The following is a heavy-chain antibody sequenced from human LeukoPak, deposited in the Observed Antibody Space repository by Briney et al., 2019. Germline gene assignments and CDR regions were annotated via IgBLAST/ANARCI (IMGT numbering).Heavy chain of an antibody. CDR3: ARESSLSTMVRGVITGFDY. Sequence: PSETLSLTCTVSGGSVSSNTYYWAWIRQPPGKGLEWIGSIFYKGSSYYNPSLKSRVTISADTSKNQFSLNLSSVTAADTAVYYCARESSLSTMVRGVITGFDYWGQGTLVTVSS. CDR1: GGSVSSNTYY. D-gene: IGHD3-10*01. V-gene: IGHV4-39*07. J-gene: IGHJ4*02. CDR2: IFYKGSS.